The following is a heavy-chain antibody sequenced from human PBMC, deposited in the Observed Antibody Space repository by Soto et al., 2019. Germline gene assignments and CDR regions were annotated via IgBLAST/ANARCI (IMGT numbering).Heavy chain of an antibody. D-gene: IGHD6-13*01. Sequence: QLQLQESGPGLVKPSETLSLTCTVSGGSISSSTYYWGWIRQPPGKGLDWIGSINYSGSTYHNPSLKSRVTISVDTSKNQFSLKLTSVTAADTAVYYCARQPHRAWIEAVGPRGGWFDPWGQGTLVTVSS. V-gene: IGHV4-39*01. CDR3: ARQPHRAWIEAVGPRGGWFDP. CDR2: INYSGST. CDR1: GGSISSSTYY. J-gene: IGHJ5*02.